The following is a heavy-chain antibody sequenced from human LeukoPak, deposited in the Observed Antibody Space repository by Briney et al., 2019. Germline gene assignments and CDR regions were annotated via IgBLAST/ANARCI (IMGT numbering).Heavy chain of an antibody. CDR2: IYHSGST. J-gene: IGHJ4*02. CDR1: GGSISSGGYY. V-gene: IGHV4-30-2*01. Sequence: SSETLSLTCTVSGGSISSGGYYWSWVRQPPGKGLEWIGYIYHSGSTYYNPSLKSRVTISVDRSKNQFSLKLSSVTAADTAVYYCARGLECSSTSCYRGGLFDYWGQGTLVTVSS. CDR3: ARGLECSSTSCYRGGLFDY. D-gene: IGHD2-2*02.